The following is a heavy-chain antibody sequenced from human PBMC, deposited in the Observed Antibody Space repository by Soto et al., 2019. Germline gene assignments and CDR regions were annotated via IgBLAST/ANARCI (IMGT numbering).Heavy chain of an antibody. CDR1: GGSISSSSYY. D-gene: IGHD6-19*01. CDR2: IYYSGST. V-gene: IGHV4-39*01. CDR3: ARHPREVEQWLAHFDY. J-gene: IGHJ4*02. Sequence: QLQLQESGPGLVKPSETLSLTCTVSGGSISSSSYYWGWIRQPPGKGLEWIGSIYYSGSTYYNPSLKSRVTISVDTSKNQLSLKLSSVTAADTAVYYCARHPREVEQWLAHFDYWGQGTLVTVSS.